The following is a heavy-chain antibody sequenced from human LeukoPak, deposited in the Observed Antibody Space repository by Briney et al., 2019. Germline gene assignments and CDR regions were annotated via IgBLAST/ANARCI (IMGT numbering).Heavy chain of an antibody. CDR3: ARQKSPDCSSTSCPYSPIWFDP. J-gene: IGHJ5*02. D-gene: IGHD2-2*01. CDR2: IYPGDSDT. CDR1: GYSFTSYW. Sequence: GESLKISCKGSGYSFTSYWIGWVRQMPGKGLEWMGIIYPGDSDTRYSPSFQGQVTTSADKSISTAYLQWSSLKASDTAMYYCARQKSPDCSSTSCPYSPIWFDPWGQGTLVTVSS. V-gene: IGHV5-51*01.